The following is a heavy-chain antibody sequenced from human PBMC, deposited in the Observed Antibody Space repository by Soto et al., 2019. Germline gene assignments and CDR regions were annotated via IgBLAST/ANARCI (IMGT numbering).Heavy chain of an antibody. CDR3: ARRNYDFWSGYSSGGVWFDP. CDR2: IYYSGST. V-gene: IGHV4-39*01. CDR1: GGSISSSSYY. Sequence: QLQLQESGPGLVKPSETLSLTCTVSGGSISSSSYYWGWIRQPPGKGLEWIGSIYYSGSTYYNPSLKSRVTISVDTSKNQFSLKLSSVTAADTAVYYCARRNYDFWSGYSSGGVWFDPWGQGTLVTVSS. D-gene: IGHD3-3*01. J-gene: IGHJ5*02.